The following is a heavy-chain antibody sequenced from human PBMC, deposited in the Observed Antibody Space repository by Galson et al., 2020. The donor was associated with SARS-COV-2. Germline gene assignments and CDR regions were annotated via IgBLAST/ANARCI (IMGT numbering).Heavy chain of an antibody. Sequence: SETLSLTCTVSGASISRSFYYWGWVRQSPGKGLEWIGSIYYTGKTYYNPALNSRVTISVDMSKNQFSLRLSSVTAADTAVYYCARDHAASEKSLDVWGQGRMVTISS. J-gene: IGHJ3*01. CDR1: GASISRSFYY. CDR2: IYYTGKT. V-gene: IGHV4-39*07. CDR3: ARDHAASEKSLDV. D-gene: IGHD2-15*01.